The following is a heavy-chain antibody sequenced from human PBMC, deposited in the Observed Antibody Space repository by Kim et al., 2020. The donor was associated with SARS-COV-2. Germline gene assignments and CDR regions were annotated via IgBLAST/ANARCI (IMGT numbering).Heavy chain of an antibody. D-gene: IGHD3-10*01. Sequence: GTNYAQKFQDRVTMTRDTSISTAYMELSRLRCDDTAVYYCARGVFGGMDVWGQGTTVTVSS. J-gene: IGHJ6*02. CDR2: GT. CDR3: ARGVFGGMDV. V-gene: IGHV1-2*02.